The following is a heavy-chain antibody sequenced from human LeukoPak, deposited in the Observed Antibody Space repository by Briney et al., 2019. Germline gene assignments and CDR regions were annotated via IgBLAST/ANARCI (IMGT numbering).Heavy chain of an antibody. Sequence: PGGSLRLSCAASGFTFSSYEMNWVRQAPGKGLEWVSYISSSGSTIYYADSVKGRFTISRDNAENSLYLQMNSLRAEDTAVYYCAREVRVLMVYAHFDYSGQGTLVTVSS. CDR1: GFTFSSYE. D-gene: IGHD2-8*01. CDR2: ISSSGSTI. CDR3: AREVRVLMVYAHFDY. V-gene: IGHV3-48*03. J-gene: IGHJ4*02.